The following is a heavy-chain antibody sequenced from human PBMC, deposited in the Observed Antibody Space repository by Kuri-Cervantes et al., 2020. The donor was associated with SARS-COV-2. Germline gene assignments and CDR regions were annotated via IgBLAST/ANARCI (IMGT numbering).Heavy chain of an antibody. J-gene: IGHJ5*02. Sequence: ASVKVSCKASGCTFTNNDINWVRQASGQGLEWMGWLNPDTGNTGNAKEFQGRVTITADKSTSTAYMELSSLRSEDTAVYYCARDLSGITGTTSWFDPWGQGTLVTVSS. CDR2: LNPDTGNT. D-gene: IGHD1-7*01. V-gene: IGHV1-8*03. CDR3: ARDLSGITGTTSWFDP. CDR1: GCTFTNND.